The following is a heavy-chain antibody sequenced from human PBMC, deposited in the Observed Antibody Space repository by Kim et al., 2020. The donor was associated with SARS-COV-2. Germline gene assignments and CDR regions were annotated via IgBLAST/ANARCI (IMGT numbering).Heavy chain of an antibody. J-gene: IGHJ6*02. D-gene: IGHD6-19*01. CDR1: GFTFSSYW. CDR2: IKQDGSEK. V-gene: IGHV3-7*03. CDR3: ARDSLAVDALYYYYYGMDV. Sequence: GGSLRLSCAASGFTFSSYWMSWVRQAPGKGLEWVANIKQDGSEKYYVDSVKGRFTISRDNAKNSLYLQMNSLRAEDTAVYYCARDSLAVDALYYYYYGMDVWGQGTTVTVFS.